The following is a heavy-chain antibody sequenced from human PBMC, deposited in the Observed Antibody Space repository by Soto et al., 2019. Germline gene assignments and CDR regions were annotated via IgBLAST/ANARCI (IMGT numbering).Heavy chain of an antibody. D-gene: IGHD2-15*01. J-gene: IGHJ6*03. Sequence: SETLSLTCTVSGGSISSYYWSWIRQPPGKGLEWIGYIYYSGSTNYNPSLKSRVTISVDTSKNQFSLKLSSVTAADTAVYYCARVGPRGGMVGYMDVWGKGTTVTVSS. V-gene: IGHV4-59*01. CDR3: ARVGPRGGMVGYMDV. CDR2: IYYSGST. CDR1: GGSISSYY.